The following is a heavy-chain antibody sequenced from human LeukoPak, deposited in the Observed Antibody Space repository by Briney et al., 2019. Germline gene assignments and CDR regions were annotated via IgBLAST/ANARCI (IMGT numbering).Heavy chain of an antibody. CDR3: ARDYSSGWYWSYYGMDV. J-gene: IGHJ6*02. CDR1: GFTFSSYA. CDR2: ISYDGSNK. Sequence: GGSLRLSCAASGFTFSSYAMSWVRQAPGKGLEWVAVISYDGSNKYYADSVKGRFTISRDNSKNTLYLQMNSLRAEDTAVYYCARDYSSGWYWSYYGMDVWGQGTTVTVSS. V-gene: IGHV3-30-3*01. D-gene: IGHD6-19*01.